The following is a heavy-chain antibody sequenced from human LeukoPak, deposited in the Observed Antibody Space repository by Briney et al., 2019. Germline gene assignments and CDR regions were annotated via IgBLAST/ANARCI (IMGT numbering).Heavy chain of an antibody. CDR1: GFTFSTYC. J-gene: IGHJ4*02. CDR3: ARAGTLSFDY. V-gene: IGHV3-7*01. D-gene: IGHD1-7*01. Sequence: GGSLRLSCAASGFTFSTYCMSWVRQAPGKGLEWVASIKQDGGGKYYVDSVKGRFTISRDNAKDSLYLQMNSLRAEDTAVYYCARAGTLSFDYWGQGTLVTVSS. CDR2: IKQDGGGK.